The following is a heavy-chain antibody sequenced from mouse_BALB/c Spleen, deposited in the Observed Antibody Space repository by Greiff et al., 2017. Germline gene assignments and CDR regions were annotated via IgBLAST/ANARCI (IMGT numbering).Heavy chain of an antibody. CDR2: IYPGSGST. Sequence: LQQPGSELVRPGASVKLSCKASGYTFTSYWMHWVKQRPGQGLEWIGNIYPGSGSTNYDEKFKSKATLTVDTSSSTAYMQHSSLTSEDSAVYYCKGFAYWGQGTLVTVSA. J-gene: IGHJ3*01. CDR3: KGFAY. CDR1: GYTFTSYW. V-gene: IGHV1S22*01.